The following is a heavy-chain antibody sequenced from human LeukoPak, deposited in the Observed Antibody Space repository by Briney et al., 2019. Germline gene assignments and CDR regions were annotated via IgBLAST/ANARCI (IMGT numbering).Heavy chain of an antibody. CDR3: ARDYYDSSGYYYYDY. CDR2: IYPDDSDT. D-gene: IGHD3-22*01. V-gene: IGHV5-51*01. J-gene: IGHJ4*02. CDR1: GYTFTTYW. Sequence: GESLKISCKGSGYTFTTYWIGWVRQVPGKGLEWMGMIYPDDSDTRYSPSFEGQVTISADKSISTAYLQWSSLKASDTAMYYCARDYYDSSGYYYYDYWGQGTLVTVSS.